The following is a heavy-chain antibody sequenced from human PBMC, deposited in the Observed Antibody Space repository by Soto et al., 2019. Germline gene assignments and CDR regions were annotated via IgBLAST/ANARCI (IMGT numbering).Heavy chain of an antibody. CDR2: IIPIFGTA. CDR1: GGTFSSYA. V-gene: IGHV1-69*01. D-gene: IGHD4-17*01. J-gene: IGHJ4*02. CDR3: AGREGRWREGPFAY. Sequence: QVQLVQSGAEVKKPGSSVKVSCKASGGTFSSYAISWVRQAPGQGLEWMGGIIPIFGTANYAQKFQGRVTSTADESTSTAYRELSSLRAEDTAVYYCAGREGRWREGPFAYWGQGTLVTVSS.